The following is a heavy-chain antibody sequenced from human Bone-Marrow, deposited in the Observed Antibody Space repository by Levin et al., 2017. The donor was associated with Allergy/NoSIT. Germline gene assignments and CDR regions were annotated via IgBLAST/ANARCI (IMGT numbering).Heavy chain of an antibody. CDR1: GFTFNKYA. CDR3: ARDYCSGSSCYFKFDS. V-gene: IGHV3-48*02. Sequence: GGSLRLSCAASGFTFNKYAMNWVRQAPGKGLEWVSSISISSGTTYYADSVKGRFTISRDDDKNSLYLHMNSLRDEDTAVYYCARDYCSGSSCYFKFDSWGQGTLVTVSS. D-gene: IGHD2-15*01. CDR2: ISISSGTT. J-gene: IGHJ4*02.